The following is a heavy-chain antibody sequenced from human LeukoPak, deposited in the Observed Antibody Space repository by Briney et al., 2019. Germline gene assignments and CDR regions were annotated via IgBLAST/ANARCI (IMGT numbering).Heavy chain of an antibody. D-gene: IGHD6-13*01. V-gene: IGHV3-21*01. CDR2: ISSSSSYI. J-gene: IGHJ4*02. Sequence: GGSLRLSCAASGFTFSSYSMNWVRQAPGKGLEWVSSISSSSSYIYYADSVKGRFTISRDNAKNSLYLQMNSLRAEDTAVYYCARVGHSSSWYQGRGGFDYWGQGTLVTVSS. CDR1: GFTFSSYS. CDR3: ARVGHSSSWYQGRGGFDY.